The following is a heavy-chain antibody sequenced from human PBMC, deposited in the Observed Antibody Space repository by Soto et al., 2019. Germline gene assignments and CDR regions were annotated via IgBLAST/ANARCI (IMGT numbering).Heavy chain of an antibody. CDR2: VSYDGTYK. J-gene: IGHJ5*02. D-gene: IGHD3-22*01. Sequence: GSLSLSGENSGFTLSSYGLHWVRQAPGKGLKWVAVVSYDGTYKYYADSVKGRFTISRDNSRNTLYLQMNSLTVEDTAVYYCAREGHYSNSSGDYYGNLFDPWGQGTRVTVSS. CDR1: GFTLSSYG. CDR3: AREGHYSNSSGDYYGNLFDP. V-gene: IGHV3-30*03.